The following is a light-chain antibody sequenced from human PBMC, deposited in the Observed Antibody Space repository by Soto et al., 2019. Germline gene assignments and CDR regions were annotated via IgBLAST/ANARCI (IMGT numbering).Light chain of an antibody. V-gene: IGLV2-23*02. CDR2: EVT. CDR1: SSDVENYKL. J-gene: IGLJ1*01. CDR3: CSSVGSYV. Sequence: QSVLNQPASVSGSPGQSVTISCTATSSDVENYKLVSWYQQHPGKAPKLIIYEVTKRPSGVSNRFSGSKSANTASLTISGLQPEDEADYYCCSSVGSYVFGTGTKVTAL.